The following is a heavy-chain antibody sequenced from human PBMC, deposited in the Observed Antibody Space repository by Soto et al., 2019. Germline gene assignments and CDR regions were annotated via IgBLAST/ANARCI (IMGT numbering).Heavy chain of an antibody. J-gene: IGHJ3*02. D-gene: IGHD3-22*01. CDR2: IIPIFGTA. Sequence: GASVKVSCKASGGTFSSYAISWLRQSPGQGLEWMGGIIPIFGTANYAQKFQGRVTITADKSTSTAYMELSSLRSEDTAVYYCARGLGYYYDSSGSLDAFDIWGQGTMVTVSS. CDR3: ARGLGYYYDSSGSLDAFDI. V-gene: IGHV1-69*06. CDR1: GGTFSSYA.